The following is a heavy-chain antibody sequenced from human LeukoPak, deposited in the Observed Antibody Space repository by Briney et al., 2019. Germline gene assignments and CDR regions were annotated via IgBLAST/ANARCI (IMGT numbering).Heavy chain of an antibody. J-gene: IGHJ4*02. Sequence: PGGSLRLFCGASGFTFSNYWMTWIRQAPGKGLEWVAVISYDGSNKYYADSVKGRFTISRDNSKNTLYLQMNSLRAEDTAVYYCAKDPSGRDDYWGQGTLVTVSS. CDR1: GFTFSNYW. V-gene: IGHV3-30*18. CDR2: ISYDGSNK. D-gene: IGHD6-19*01. CDR3: AKDPSGRDDY.